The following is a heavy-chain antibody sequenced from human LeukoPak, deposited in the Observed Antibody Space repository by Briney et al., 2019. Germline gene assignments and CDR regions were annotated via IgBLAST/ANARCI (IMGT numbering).Heavy chain of an antibody. Sequence: GGSLRLSCAASGFTFSSYSMTWVRQAPGKGLEWVSSISSSSSYIYYADSVKGRFTISRDNAKNSLYLQMNSLRAEDTAVYYCARASWELPTGAFDIWGQGTMVTVSS. CDR3: ARASWELPTGAFDI. V-gene: IGHV3-21*01. J-gene: IGHJ3*02. D-gene: IGHD1-26*01. CDR1: GFTFSSYS. CDR2: ISSSSSYI.